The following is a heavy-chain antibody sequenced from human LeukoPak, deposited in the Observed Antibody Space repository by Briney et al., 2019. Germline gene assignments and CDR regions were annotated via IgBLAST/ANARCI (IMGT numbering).Heavy chain of an antibody. CDR1: GYSFTNYW. D-gene: IGHD1-7*01. CDR3: ARGAAGTTPDYYYFGLDV. CDR2: IYPGDSDT. Sequence: GGSLKISKKGSGYSFTNYWIGWVRQMPGKGLEWMGIIYPGDSDTRYSPSFQGQVTISADKSINTAHLQWSSLKASDTAMYYCARGAAGTTPDYYYFGLDVWGQGTTVRVSS. V-gene: IGHV5-51*01. J-gene: IGHJ6*02.